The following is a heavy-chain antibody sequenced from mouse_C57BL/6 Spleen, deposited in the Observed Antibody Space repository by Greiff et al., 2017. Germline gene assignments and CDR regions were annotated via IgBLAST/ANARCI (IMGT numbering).Heavy chain of an antibody. D-gene: IGHD1-1*01. Sequence: EVQLQQSGPELVKPGASVKISCKASGYSFTGYYMNWVKQSPEKSLEWIGEVNPSTGGTTYNQKFKAKATLTVDKSSSTAYMQLKSLTSEDSAVYYCARSGYGSSLYAMDYWGQGTSVTVSS. CDR1: GYSFTGYY. J-gene: IGHJ4*01. CDR3: ARSGYGSSLYAMDY. CDR2: VNPSTGGT. V-gene: IGHV1-42*01.